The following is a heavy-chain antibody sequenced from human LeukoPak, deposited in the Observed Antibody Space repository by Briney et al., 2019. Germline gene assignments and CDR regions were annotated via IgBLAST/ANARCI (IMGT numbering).Heavy chain of an antibody. J-gene: IGHJ6*03. V-gene: IGHV1-2*06. D-gene: IGHD2-8*01. Sequence: ASVKVSCKASGYTFTGSYIHWVRQASGQGLEWMGRIHPNSGDTNYPQKFQGRVTMTRDTSIIPAYMELNSLTSDDTAVYFCARSAEHCNNGVCFTDYYMDVWGKGTTVTASS. CDR1: GYTFTGSY. CDR3: ARSAEHCNNGVCFTDYYMDV. CDR2: IHPNSGDT.